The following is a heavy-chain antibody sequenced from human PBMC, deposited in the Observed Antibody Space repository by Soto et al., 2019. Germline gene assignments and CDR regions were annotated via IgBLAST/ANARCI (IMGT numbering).Heavy chain of an antibody. CDR1: GFTFSNYY. J-gene: IGHJ4*02. CDR3: ARRADSYGYCLDY. Sequence: EVQLVESGGGLVKPGGSLRLSCAASGFTFSNYYMNWVRQAPGKGLEWVSSISTGSSYIYYADSVKGRFTISRDNAKNSLYLQMNSLRVEDTAVYYCARRADSYGYCLDYWGQGTVVTVSS. V-gene: IGHV3-21*01. D-gene: IGHD5-18*01. CDR2: ISTGSSYI.